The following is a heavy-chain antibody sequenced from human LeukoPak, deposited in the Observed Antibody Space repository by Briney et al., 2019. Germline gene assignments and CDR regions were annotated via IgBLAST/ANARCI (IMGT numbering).Heavy chain of an antibody. CDR1: GFTFSSYA. J-gene: IGHJ3*02. CDR2: ISYDGSNK. V-gene: IGHV3-30-3*01. Sequence: GRSLRLSCAASGFTFSSYAMHWVRQAPGKGLEWVAVISYDGSNKYYADSVKGRFTISRDNSKNTLYLQMNSLGAEDTAVYYCARGRESFWLNDAFDIWGQGTMVTVSS. D-gene: IGHD3-3*01. CDR3: ARGRESFWLNDAFDI.